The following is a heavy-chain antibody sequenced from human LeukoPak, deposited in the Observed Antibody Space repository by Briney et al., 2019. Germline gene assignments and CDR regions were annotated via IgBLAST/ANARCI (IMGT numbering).Heavy chain of an antibody. V-gene: IGHV3-30*18. J-gene: IGHJ6*02. CDR3: AKVKYSGYANHRREDNYYYYGMDV. Sequence: PGRSLRLSCAASGFTFSSYGMHWVRQAPGKGLEGVAVISYDGSNRYYADSVKGRFTISRDNSKNTLYLQMNSLRAEDTAVYYCAKVKYSGYANHRREDNYYYYGMDVWGQGTTVTVSS. D-gene: IGHD5-12*01. CDR1: GFTFSSYG. CDR2: ISYDGSNR.